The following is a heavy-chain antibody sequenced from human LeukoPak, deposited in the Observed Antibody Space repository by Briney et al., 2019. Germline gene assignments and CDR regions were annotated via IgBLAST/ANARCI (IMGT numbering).Heavy chain of an antibody. Sequence: GGSLRLSCAASGFTFSSFGMHWVRQAPGRGLEWVALLSFDGNHQFYADSAKGRFTISRDNSKNTLYLQMNSLRAEDTAVYYCASKNIVVVTASLHYRFDPWGQGTLVTVSS. CDR2: LSFDGNHQ. CDR1: GFTFSSFG. D-gene: IGHD2-21*02. J-gene: IGHJ5*02. CDR3: ASKNIVVVTASLHYRFDP. V-gene: IGHV3-30*03.